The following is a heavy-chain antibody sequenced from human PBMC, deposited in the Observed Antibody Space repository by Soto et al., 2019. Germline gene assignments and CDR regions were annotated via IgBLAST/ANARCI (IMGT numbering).Heavy chain of an antibody. CDR2: ISYDGSNK. CDR3: AKGATLRDALDI. CDR1: GFTFSSYG. Sequence: GGSLRLSCAASGFTFSSYGMHWVRQAPGKGLEWVAVISYDGSNKYYADSVKGRFTISRDNSKNTLYLQMNSLRAEDTAVYYCAKGATLRDALDIWGQGTMVTVSS. V-gene: IGHV3-30*18. D-gene: IGHD5-12*01. J-gene: IGHJ3*02.